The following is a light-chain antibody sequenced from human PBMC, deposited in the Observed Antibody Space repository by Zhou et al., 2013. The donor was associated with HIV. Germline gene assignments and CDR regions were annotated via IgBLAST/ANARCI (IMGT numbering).Light chain of an antibody. Sequence: QSVLTQPASVSGSPGQSITISCTGTSSDVGGYNYVSWYQQYPGKAPKLMIYDVTKRPSGVSNRFSGSKSGNTASLTISGLQAEDEADYYCSSYTSSSTVXVFGTGTKVTVL. CDR2: DVT. V-gene: IGLV2-14*01. CDR1: SSDVGGYNY. J-gene: IGLJ1*01. CDR3: SSYTSSSTVXV.